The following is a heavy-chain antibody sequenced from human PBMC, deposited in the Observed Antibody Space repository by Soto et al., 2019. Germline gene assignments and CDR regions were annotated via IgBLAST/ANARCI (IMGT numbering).Heavy chain of an antibody. CDR2: IWYDGSKE. V-gene: IGHV3-33*01. J-gene: IGHJ3*02. CDR1: GFTFSTYG. CDR3: ARYSSSSAFDI. Sequence: GGSLRLSCAASGFTFSTYGMHWVRQAPGKGLEWVAVIWYDGSKEYYEDSVKGRFTISRDNSKNTLYLQMNSLRAEDTAVYYCARYSSSSAFDIWGQGTMVTVSS. D-gene: IGHD6-6*01.